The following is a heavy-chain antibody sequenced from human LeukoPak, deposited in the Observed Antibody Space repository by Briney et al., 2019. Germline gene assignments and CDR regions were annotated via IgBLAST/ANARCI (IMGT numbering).Heavy chain of an antibody. D-gene: IGHD1-26*01. CDR1: GFTFSSYG. J-gene: IGHJ4*02. CDR2: IRYDGSNK. V-gene: IGHV3-30*02. Sequence: GGSLRLSCAASGFTFSSYGMHWVRQAPGKGLEWVAFIRYDGSNKYYADSVRGRFTISRDNSKNTLYLQMNSLRAEDTAVYYCAKDFWGSGSLLDYWGQGTPVTVSS. CDR3: AKDFWGSGSLLDY.